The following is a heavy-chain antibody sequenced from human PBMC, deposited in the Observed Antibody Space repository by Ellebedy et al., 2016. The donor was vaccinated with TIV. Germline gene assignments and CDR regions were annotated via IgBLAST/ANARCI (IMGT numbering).Heavy chain of an antibody. V-gene: IGHV3-23*01. J-gene: IGHJ6*02. CDR1: GFTFSDYA. CDR2: VSLNGASA. Sequence: GESLKISCAASGFTFSDYAMTWVRQAPGKGLEWFSAVSLNGASAYYADSVKGRFTISRDNSKNTLYLQMNSLRAEDTAIYYCAKDYGMDVWGQGTTVTVSS. CDR3: AKDYGMDV.